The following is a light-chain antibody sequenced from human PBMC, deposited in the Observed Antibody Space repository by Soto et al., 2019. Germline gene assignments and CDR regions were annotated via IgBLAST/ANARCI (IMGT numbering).Light chain of an antibody. CDR2: GIS. CDR3: QYYNSPPT. Sequence: EIVLTQSPCTLYLSPGERATLSCRASQSVSSGHLAWYQQQPGQAPRLLSYGISSRATGTPDRFSGSGSGTDFTLTISRLEHEDFAVYFCQYYNSPPTFGQGTRLEIK. J-gene: IGKJ5*01. CDR1: QSVSSGH. V-gene: IGKV3-20*01.